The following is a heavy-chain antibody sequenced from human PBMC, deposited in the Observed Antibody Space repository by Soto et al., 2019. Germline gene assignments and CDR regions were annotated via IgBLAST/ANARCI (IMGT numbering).Heavy chain of an antibody. CDR3: ARDPRPNYYDSSGYYYYFDY. V-gene: IGHV1-18*01. Sequence: QVQLVQSGAEVKKPGASVKVSCKASGYTFTSYGISWVRQAPGQGLEWMGWISAYNGNTNYAQKLQGRVTMTTDTSXXTXYXXLRSLRSDDTAVYYCARDPRPNYYDSSGYYYYFDYWGQGTLVTVSS. D-gene: IGHD3-22*01. J-gene: IGHJ4*02. CDR2: ISAYNGNT. CDR1: GYTFTSYG.